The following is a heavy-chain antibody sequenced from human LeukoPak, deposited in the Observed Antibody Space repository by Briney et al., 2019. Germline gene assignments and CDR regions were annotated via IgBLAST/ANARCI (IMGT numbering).Heavy chain of an antibody. D-gene: IGHD5-12*01. Sequence: SETLSLTCTVSAASFISSSHHWGWIRQSPGKGLEWIVTVYYGRTTYYNPSPDGRVTISLDTSANHFSLQLNSVTAADTAVYYCVRHDGRGGATMGAFDSWGQGSLVTVSS. CDR1: AASFISSSHH. V-gene: IGHV4-39*01. CDR2: VYYGRTT. CDR3: VRHDGRGGATMGAFDS. J-gene: IGHJ5*01.